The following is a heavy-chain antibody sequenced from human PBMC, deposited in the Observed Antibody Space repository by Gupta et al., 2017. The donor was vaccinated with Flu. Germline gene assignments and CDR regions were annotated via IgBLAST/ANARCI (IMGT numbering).Heavy chain of an antibody. Sequence: QVQLQESGPGLVKPSETLSLTCTVSGGSISSYYWSWIRQPPGKGLEWIGYIYYSGSTNYNPSLKSRVTISVDTSKNQFSLKLSSVTAADTAVYYCARNPSSSGWYNWFDPWGQGTLVTVSS. V-gene: IGHV4-59*08. J-gene: IGHJ5*02. D-gene: IGHD6-19*01. CDR1: GGSISSYY. CDR2: IYYSGST. CDR3: ARNPSSSGWYNWFDP.